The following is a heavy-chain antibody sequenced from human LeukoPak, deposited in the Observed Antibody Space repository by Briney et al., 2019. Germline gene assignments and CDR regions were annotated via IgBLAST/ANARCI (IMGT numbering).Heavy chain of an antibody. V-gene: IGHV4-39*01. D-gene: IGHD6-6*01. J-gene: IGHJ4*02. CDR3: ARHRGSSSLFDY. CDR2: IYYSGST. CDR1: GGSISSNDYY. Sequence: PSETLSLTCTASGGSISSNDYYWDWIRQPPGMGLEYIGSIYYSGSTCYNPSLKSRVTISVDTSKNQFSLKLSSVTAADTAVYYCARHRGSSSLFDYWGQGTLVTVSS.